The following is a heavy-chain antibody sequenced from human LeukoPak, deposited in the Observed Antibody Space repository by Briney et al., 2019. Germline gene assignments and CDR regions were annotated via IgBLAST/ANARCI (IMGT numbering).Heavy chain of an antibody. Sequence: ASVKLSCKASGYAFINYGITWVRQAPGQGLEWMGWSSPYNGKTNYAQKLQGRVTMTSDTSTNTAYMELRSMRSDDTAVYYCARGGIDIVTVPVSNWFDPWGQGTLVTVAS. V-gene: IGHV1-18*01. CDR2: SSPYNGKT. CDR1: GYAFINYG. CDR3: ARGGIDIVTVPVSNWFDP. J-gene: IGHJ5*02. D-gene: IGHD2/OR15-2a*01.